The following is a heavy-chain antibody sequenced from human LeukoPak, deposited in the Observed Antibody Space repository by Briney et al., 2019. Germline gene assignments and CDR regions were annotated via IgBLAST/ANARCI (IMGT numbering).Heavy chain of an antibody. D-gene: IGHD2-15*01. V-gene: IGHV3-21*01. CDR1: GFTFSSYS. CDR3: ARDGNGYCSGGTCYSCPDY. CDR2: ISSRSSYI. J-gene: IGHJ4*02. Sequence: GGSLRLSCAASGFTFSSYSMNWVRQAPGKGLEWVSSISSRSSYIYYADSVKGRFTISRDNAKNSLYLQMNSLRAEDTAVYYCARDGNGYCSGGTCYSCPDYWGQGTPVTVSS.